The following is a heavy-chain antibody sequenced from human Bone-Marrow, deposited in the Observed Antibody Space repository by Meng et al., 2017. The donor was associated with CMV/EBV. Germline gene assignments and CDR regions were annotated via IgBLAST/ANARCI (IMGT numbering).Heavy chain of an antibody. CDR1: GFIFSNNW. V-gene: IGHV3-7*01. J-gene: IGHJ4*02. D-gene: IGHD2-2*01. Sequence: GESLKISCAASGFIFSNNWMSWVRQAPGKGLEWVANINQDGNAKYYVDSVKGRFTISRDNANNSLSLQMNSLRAEDTALYYCATTSNGCFHSWGQGALVTVSS. CDR3: ATTSNGCFHS. CDR2: INQDGNAK.